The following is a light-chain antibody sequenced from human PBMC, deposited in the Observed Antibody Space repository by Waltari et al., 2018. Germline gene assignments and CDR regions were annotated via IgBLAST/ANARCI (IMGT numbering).Light chain of an antibody. J-gene: IGLJ1*01. V-gene: IGLV2-14*03. CDR3: CSYTTSSTYV. CDR2: DVS. CDR1: NSDVRGYEY. Sequence: QSALPQPASVSGSPGQSITITCTGSNSDVRGYEYVSWYQQHPGKAPKLLIYDVSKRPSGVSIRFSGSKSGNTASVTISGLQAEDEADYYCCSYTTSSTYVFGTGTKVTVL.